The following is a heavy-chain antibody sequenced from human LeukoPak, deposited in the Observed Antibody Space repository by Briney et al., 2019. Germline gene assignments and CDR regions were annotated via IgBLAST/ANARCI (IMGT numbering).Heavy chain of an antibody. CDR2: IYYSGNT. V-gene: IGHV4-34*01. CDR1: GPSFRGYY. J-gene: IGHJ4*02. Sequence: SETLSLTCAVYGPSFRGYYWGWIRRPPGKGLEWVGSIYYSGNTYYNPSLKSRVTISVDTSKNQFSLILTSVTAADTAVYYCARQTGAGLFILPGGQGTLVTVSS. CDR3: ARQTGAGLFILP. D-gene: IGHD3-3*01.